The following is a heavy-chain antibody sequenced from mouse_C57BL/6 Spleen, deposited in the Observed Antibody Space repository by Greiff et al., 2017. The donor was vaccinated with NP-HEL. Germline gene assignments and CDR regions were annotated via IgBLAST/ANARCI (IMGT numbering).Heavy chain of an antibody. CDR2: IYPGDGDT. D-gene: IGHD1-1*01. CDR3: ERHGSSYDRGPLDAMDY. Sequence: VQLQESGAELVKPGASVKISCKASGYAFSSYWMNWVKQRPGKGLEWIGQIYPGDGDTNYNGKFKGKATLTADKSSSTAYMQLSSLTSEDSAVYFGERHGSSYDRGPLDAMDYWGQGTSVTVSS. CDR1: GYAFSSYW. V-gene: IGHV1-80*01. J-gene: IGHJ4*01.